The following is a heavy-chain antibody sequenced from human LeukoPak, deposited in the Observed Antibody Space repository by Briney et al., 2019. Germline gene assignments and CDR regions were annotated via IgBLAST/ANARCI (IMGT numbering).Heavy chain of an antibody. CDR2: IWYDGSNK. CDR3: ARDKIAAADY. V-gene: IGHV3-33*01. CDR1: RFTFSSYG. D-gene: IGHD6-13*01. J-gene: IGHJ4*02. Sequence: PGGSLRLSCAASRFTFSSYGMHWVRQAPGKGLEWVAVIWYDGSNKYYADSVKGRFTISRDNSKNTLYLQMNSLRAEDTAVHYCARDKIAAADYWGQGTLVTVSS.